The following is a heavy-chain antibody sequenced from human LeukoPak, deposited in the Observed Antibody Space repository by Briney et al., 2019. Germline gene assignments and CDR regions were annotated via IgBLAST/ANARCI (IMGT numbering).Heavy chain of an antibody. V-gene: IGHV3-30*04. J-gene: IGHJ4*02. D-gene: IGHD2-2*03. CDR1: GFTFSSYA. CDR2: ISYDGSNK. Sequence: PGGSLRLSCAASGFTFSSYAMHWVRQAPGKGLEWVAVISYDGSNKYYADSVKGRFTISRDNSKNTLYLQMNSLRAEDTAVYYCAKGSWITDYWGQGTLVTVSS. CDR3: AKGSWITDY.